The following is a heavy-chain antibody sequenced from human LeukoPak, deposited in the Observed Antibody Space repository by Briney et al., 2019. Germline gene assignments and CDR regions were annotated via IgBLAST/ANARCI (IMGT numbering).Heavy chain of an antibody. CDR1: GGTFSRNA. CDR3: ARGTNYDFWSGYYSHFDY. V-gene: IGHV1-69*01. Sequence: SVKVSCKASGGTFSRNAVSWVRQAPGQGLEWMGGIIPVFGTANYAQKFQGRVTITADESTSTAYMEMSSLRSEDTAVYYCARGTNYDFWSGYYSHFDYWGQGTLVTVSS. J-gene: IGHJ4*02. CDR2: IIPVFGTA. D-gene: IGHD3-3*01.